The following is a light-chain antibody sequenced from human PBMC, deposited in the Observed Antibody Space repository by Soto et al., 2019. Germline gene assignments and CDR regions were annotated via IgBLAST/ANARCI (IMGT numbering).Light chain of an antibody. CDR1: ASNIGSNP. V-gene: IGLV1-44*01. Sequence: QTVVTQPPSASGTPGQRVTISCSRSASNIGSNPVNWYQQLPGTAPKLLIYSSSHRPSGVPDRISGSKSGTSASLAISGLQSGDEADYYCAAWDVSLNVVVFGGGTKLTVL. CDR2: SSS. J-gene: IGLJ2*01. CDR3: AAWDVSLNVVV.